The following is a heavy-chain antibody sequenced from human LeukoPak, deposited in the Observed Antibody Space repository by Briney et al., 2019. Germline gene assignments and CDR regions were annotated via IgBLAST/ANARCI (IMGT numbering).Heavy chain of an antibody. D-gene: IGHD1-26*01. V-gene: IGHV3-23*01. Sequence: PGGSLRLSCAASGFTFSSYARRWVRQAPGKGLEWVSVIVGSGGSTYYADSVKGRFTISRDNSKNTLYLQMNSLRAEDTAVYYCATKWEPFYYWGQGTLVTVSS. CDR1: GFTFSSYA. CDR2: IVGSGGST. CDR3: ATKWEPFYY. J-gene: IGHJ4*02.